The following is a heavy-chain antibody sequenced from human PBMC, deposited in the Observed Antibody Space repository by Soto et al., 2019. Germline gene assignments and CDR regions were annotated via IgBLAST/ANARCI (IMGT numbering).Heavy chain of an antibody. Sequence: GGSLRLSCAASGFTFSSYGMHWVRQAPGKGLEWVAVIWYDGSNKYYADSVKGRFTISRDNSKNTLYLQMNSLRAEDTAVYYCARESGLYSSSFDYWGQGTLVTVSS. CDR1: GFTFSSYG. D-gene: IGHD6-6*01. CDR2: IWYDGSNK. V-gene: IGHV3-33*01. CDR3: ARESGLYSSSFDY. J-gene: IGHJ4*02.